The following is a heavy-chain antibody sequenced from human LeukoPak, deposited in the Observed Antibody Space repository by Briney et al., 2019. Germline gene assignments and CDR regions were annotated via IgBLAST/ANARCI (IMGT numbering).Heavy chain of an antibody. Sequence: RPGGPLRLSCAASGFTFSDYYMSWIRQAPGKGLEWVSYISSSGSTIYYADSVKGRFTISRDNAKNSLYLQMNSLRAEDTAVYYCARVEQQLVSWDYYYGMDVWGQGTTVTVSS. CDR2: ISSSGSTI. D-gene: IGHD6-13*01. J-gene: IGHJ6*02. V-gene: IGHV3-11*01. CDR1: GFTFSDYY. CDR3: ARVEQQLVSWDYYYGMDV.